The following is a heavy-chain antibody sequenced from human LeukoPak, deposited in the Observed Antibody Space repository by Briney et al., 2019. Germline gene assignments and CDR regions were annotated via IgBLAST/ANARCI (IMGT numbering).Heavy chain of an antibody. V-gene: IGHV3-43*01. J-gene: IGHJ6*03. CDR1: GFTFDDYT. CDR2: ITWDGGTT. D-gene: IGHD6-13*01. Sequence: GGSLRLSCAASGFTFDDYTIHWVRQPPGKGLEWIFLITWDGGTTYYADSVRGRFTISRDNSKNSLFLRMNSLRPEDTALYYCARDRTAEAGNDYYMGVWGNGTTVIVSS. CDR3: ARDRTAEAGNDYYMGV.